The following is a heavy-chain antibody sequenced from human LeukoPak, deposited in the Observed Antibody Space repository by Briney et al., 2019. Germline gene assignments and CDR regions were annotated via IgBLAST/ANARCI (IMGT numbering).Heavy chain of an antibody. CDR2: IKQDGSEK. CDR3: ARDRITMVRGVIVNWFDP. V-gene: IGHV3-7*01. Sequence: GGSLRLSCAASGLTFSSYWMSWVRQAPGKGLEWVANIKQDGSEKYYVDSVKGRFTISRDNAKNSLYLQMNSLRAEDTAAYYCARDRITMVRGVIVNWFDPWGQGTLVTVSS. J-gene: IGHJ5*02. CDR1: GLTFSSYW. D-gene: IGHD3-10*01.